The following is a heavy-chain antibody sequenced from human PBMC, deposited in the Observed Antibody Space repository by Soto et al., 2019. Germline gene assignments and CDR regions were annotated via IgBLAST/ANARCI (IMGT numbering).Heavy chain of an antibody. CDR2: IYPGDSDT. J-gene: IGHJ6*02. CDR1: GYSFTSYW. V-gene: IGHV5-51*01. CDR3: ARRSVGFYYGSGSTSYYYYGMDV. Sequence: GESLKISCKGSGYSFTSYWIGWVRQMPGKGLEWMGIIYPGDSDTRYSPSFRGQVTISADKSISTAYLQWSSLKASDTAMYYCARRSVGFYYGSGSTSYYYYGMDVWGQGTTVTVSS. D-gene: IGHD3-10*01.